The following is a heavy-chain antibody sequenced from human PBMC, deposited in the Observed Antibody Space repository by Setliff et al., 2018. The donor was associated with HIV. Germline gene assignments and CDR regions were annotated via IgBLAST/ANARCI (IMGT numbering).Heavy chain of an antibody. CDR3: ARGGRSLAAQTWFDP. J-gene: IGHJ5*02. CDR1: GGSFNDYY. Sequence: SETLSLTCAVYGGSFNDYYWSWIRQPPGKGLEWIGEVNHSGSTSYNPSLESRVSISVDTSKNQFSLKLRSVTAADTAVYYCARGGRSLAAQTWFDPWGQGTLVTVSS. V-gene: IGHV4-34*01. D-gene: IGHD6-6*01. CDR2: VNHSGST.